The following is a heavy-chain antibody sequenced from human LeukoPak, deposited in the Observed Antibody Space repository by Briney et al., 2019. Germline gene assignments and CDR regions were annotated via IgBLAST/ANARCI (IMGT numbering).Heavy chain of an antibody. CDR1: GFTFDDYA. D-gene: IGHD2-2*01. J-gene: IGHJ4*02. CDR3: AKTTSGYASSFAC. V-gene: IGHV3-9*01. Sequence: GRSLRLSCAASGFTFDDYAMHWVRQAPGQGLEWVSGISWNGNSIDYADSVKGQFTISRDNAKNSLYLQMNSLRAEDSALYFCAKTTSGYASSFACWGQGTLVTVSS. CDR2: ISWNGNSI.